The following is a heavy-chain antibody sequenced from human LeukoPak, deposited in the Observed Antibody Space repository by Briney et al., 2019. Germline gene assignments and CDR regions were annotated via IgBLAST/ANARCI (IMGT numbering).Heavy chain of an antibody. Sequence: PGESLKISCKDSGYSFTSYCIGWVPQMPGKGLECMGIIYPGDFNTRYSPSFHGQVTISADKSISTAYLQWSSLKASDTAVYYCARHSGYHVDYWGQGTLVTVSS. CDR1: GYSFTSYC. D-gene: IGHD5-12*01. CDR3: ARHSGYHVDY. J-gene: IGHJ4*02. V-gene: IGHV5-51*03. CDR2: IYPGDFNT.